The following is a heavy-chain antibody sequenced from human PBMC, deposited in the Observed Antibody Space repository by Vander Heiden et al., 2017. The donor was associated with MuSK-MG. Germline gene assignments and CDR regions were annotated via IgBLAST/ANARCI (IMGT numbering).Heavy chain of an antibody. CDR3: ATAWVRLQFGYFDY. J-gene: IGHJ4*02. D-gene: IGHD1-1*01. CDR2: IIPIFGTA. V-gene: IGHV1-69*01. Sequence: QVQLVQSVAEVKKPGSSVKVPCKASGGTFSSYAISWVRQAPGQGLEWMGGIIPIFGTANYAQKFQGRVTITADESTSTAYMELSSLRSEDTAVYYCATAWVRLQFGYFDYWGQGTLVTVSS. CDR1: GGTFSSYA.